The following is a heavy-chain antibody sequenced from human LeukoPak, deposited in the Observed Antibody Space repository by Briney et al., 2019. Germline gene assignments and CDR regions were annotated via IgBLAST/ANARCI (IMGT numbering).Heavy chain of an antibody. V-gene: IGHV4-61*02. CDR1: GGSINSGNYY. J-gene: IGHJ4*02. CDR2: IYPSGST. D-gene: IGHD3-10*01. Sequence: SETLSLTCTVSGGSINSGNYYWSWIRQPAWKGLEWIGRIYPSGSTEYSPSLKSRVTISVDTSKNQFSLRLSSVTAADTALYYCSGENLYYYGSVSVFDYWGQGALVTVSS. CDR3: SGENLYYYGSVSVFDY.